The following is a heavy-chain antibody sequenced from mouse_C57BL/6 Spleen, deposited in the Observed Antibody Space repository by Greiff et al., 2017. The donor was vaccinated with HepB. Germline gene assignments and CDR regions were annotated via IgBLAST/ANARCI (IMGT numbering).Heavy chain of an antibody. CDR2: INPSSGYT. J-gene: IGHJ4*01. Sequence: VQLQQSGAELAKPGASVKLSCKASGYTFTSYWMHWVKQRPGQGLEWIGYINPSSGYTKYNQKFKDKATLTADKSSSTAYMQLSSLTYEDSAVYYCASQGLSYDSNPHAMDYWGQGTSVTVSS. CDR1: GYTFTSYW. V-gene: IGHV1-7*01. D-gene: IGHD2-5*01. CDR3: ASQGLSYDSNPHAMDY.